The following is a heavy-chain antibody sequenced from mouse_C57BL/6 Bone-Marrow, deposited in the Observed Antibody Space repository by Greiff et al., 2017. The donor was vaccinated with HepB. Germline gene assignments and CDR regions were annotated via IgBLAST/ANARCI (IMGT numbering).Heavy chain of an antibody. CDR3: ARWGFAY. CDR1: GYTFTSYW. J-gene: IGHJ3*01. CDR2: IDPSDSYT. Sequence: VQLQQPGAELVMPGASVKLSCKASGYTFTSYWMHWVKQRPGQGLEWIGEIDPSDSYTNYNQKFKGKSTLTVDTSSSTAYMQLSSLTSEDSAVYYCARWGFAYWGQGTLVTVSA. V-gene: IGHV1-69*01.